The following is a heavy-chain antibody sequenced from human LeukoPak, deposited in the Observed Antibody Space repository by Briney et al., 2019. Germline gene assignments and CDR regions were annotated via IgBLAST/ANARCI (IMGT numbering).Heavy chain of an antibody. J-gene: IGHJ5*02. CDR3: TRHVAARQNWFDP. CDR1: GFTFSGSA. V-gene: IGHV3-73*01. Sequence: GGSLRLSCAASGFTFSGSAMHWVRQASGKGLEWVGRIRSKANSYATAYAASVKGRFTISRDDSKNTAYLQMNSLKTEDTSVYYCTRHVAARQNWFDPWGQGTLVTVSS. D-gene: IGHD6-6*01. CDR2: IRSKANSYAT.